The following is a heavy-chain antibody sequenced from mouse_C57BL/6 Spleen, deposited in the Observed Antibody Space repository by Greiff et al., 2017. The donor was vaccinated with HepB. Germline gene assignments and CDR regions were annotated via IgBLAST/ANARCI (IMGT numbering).Heavy chain of an antibody. CDR1: GYTFTSYW. D-gene: IGHD2-3*01. V-gene: IGHV1-50*01. Sequence: QVQLQQPGAELVKPGASVKLSCKASGYTFTSYWMQWVKQRPGQGLEWIGEIDPSDSYTNYNQKFKGKATLTVDTSSSTAYMQLSSLTSEDSAVYYCARGGHDGYYVYYAMDYWGQGTSVTVSS. CDR2: IDPSDSYT. CDR3: ARGGHDGYYVYYAMDY. J-gene: IGHJ4*01.